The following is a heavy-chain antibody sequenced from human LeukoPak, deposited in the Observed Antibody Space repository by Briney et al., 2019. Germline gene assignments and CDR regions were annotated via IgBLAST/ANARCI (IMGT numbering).Heavy chain of an antibody. V-gene: IGHV4-39*01. J-gene: IGHJ5*02. CDR2: IYYSGST. CDR3: ARLGYPVNWFDP. CDR1: GGSISSSSYY. Sequence: PSETLSLTCTVSGGSISSSSYYWGWIRQPPGKGLEWIGSIYYSGSTYYNPSLKSRVTISVDTSKNQFSLKLSSVTAADTAVYYCARLGYPVNWFDPWGQGTLVTVSS. D-gene: IGHD5-18*01.